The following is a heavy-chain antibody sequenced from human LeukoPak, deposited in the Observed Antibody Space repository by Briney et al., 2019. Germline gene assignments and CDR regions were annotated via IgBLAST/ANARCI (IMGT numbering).Heavy chain of an antibody. V-gene: IGHV4-34*01. CDR2: INHSGSI. CDR1: GGSFSGYY. J-gene: IGHJ4*02. CDR3: ARLATYYYDSSGSPGGRYSDY. D-gene: IGHD3-22*01. Sequence: SETLSLTCAVYGGSFSGYYWSWIRQPPGKGLEWIGEINHSGSINYNPSLKSRVTISVDTSKNQFSLKLSSVTAADTAVYYCARLATYYYDSSGSPGGRYSDYWGQGTLVTVSS.